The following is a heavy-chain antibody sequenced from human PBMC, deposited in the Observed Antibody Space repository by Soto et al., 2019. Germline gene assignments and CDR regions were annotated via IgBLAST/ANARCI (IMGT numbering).Heavy chain of an antibody. Sequence: GGSLRLSCEASGFIFRTSWMTWVRQPPGKGLEWVASINVDGGGVYYVGYVRGRFTVSRDNAKNALYLQMNSLMPKDRAVYYGGGDVRPHTFDYGGRGPLVTFSP. CDR3: GGDVRPHTFDY. J-gene: IGHJ4*02. V-gene: IGHV3-7*03. CDR1: GFIFRTSW. CDR2: INVDGGGV.